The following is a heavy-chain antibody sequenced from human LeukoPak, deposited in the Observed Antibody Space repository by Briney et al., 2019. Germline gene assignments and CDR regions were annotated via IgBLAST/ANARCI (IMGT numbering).Heavy chain of an antibody. Sequence: ETLSLICTVSGGPISTYYWSWIRQPPGKGLEWIGYIYSTESTNSNPSLKSRVTISVDTSKTQFSLKLSSVTAAVTAVYYCARVFSGYDYLDYWGQGTLVTVSS. CDR2: IYSTEST. V-gene: IGHV4-59*08. CDR3: ARVFSGYDYLDY. D-gene: IGHD5-12*01. J-gene: IGHJ4*02. CDR1: GGPISTYY.